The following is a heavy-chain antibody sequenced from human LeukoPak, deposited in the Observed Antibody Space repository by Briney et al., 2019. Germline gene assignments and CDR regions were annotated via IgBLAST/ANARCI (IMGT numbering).Heavy chain of an antibody. D-gene: IGHD2-8*01. V-gene: IGHV3-53*01. Sequence: GGSLRLSCTVSRFNVTSNCTNWVRQAPGKGLEWVSFISTGDKTYYADSVKGRFTISRDNSKTIVYLEMNNLRAEDTAVYYCVVFLYFHDALTGSWGQGTLVTVSA. CDR3: VVFLYFHDALTGS. CDR2: ISTGDKT. CDR1: RFNVTSNC. J-gene: IGHJ4*02.